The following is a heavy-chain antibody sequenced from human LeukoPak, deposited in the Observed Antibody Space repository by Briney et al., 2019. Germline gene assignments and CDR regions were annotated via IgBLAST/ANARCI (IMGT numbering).Heavy chain of an antibody. Sequence: TGGSLRLSCAASGFTFSSYGMHWVRQAPGKGLEWVAFIRYDGSNKYYADSVKGRFTISRDNSKNTLYLQMNSLRAEDTAVYYCAKEGLGSYCSGGSCYAGGDCWGQGTLVTVSS. CDR1: GFTFSSYG. V-gene: IGHV3-30*02. CDR2: IRYDGSNK. D-gene: IGHD2-15*01. J-gene: IGHJ4*02. CDR3: AKEGLGSYCSGGSCYAGGDC.